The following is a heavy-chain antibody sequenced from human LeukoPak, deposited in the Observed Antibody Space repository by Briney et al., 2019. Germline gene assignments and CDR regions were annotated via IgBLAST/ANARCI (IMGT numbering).Heavy chain of an antibody. CDR3: ARVGYSGYDEFDY. V-gene: IGHV4-59*12. CDR2: IYYSGST. D-gene: IGHD5-12*01. CDR1: GGSISSYY. Sequence: SETLSLTCTVSGGSISSYYWSWIRQPPGKGLEWIGYIYYSGSTNYNPSLKSRVTISVDTSKNQFSLKLSSVTAADTAVYYCARVGYSGYDEFDYWGQGTLVTVSS. J-gene: IGHJ4*02.